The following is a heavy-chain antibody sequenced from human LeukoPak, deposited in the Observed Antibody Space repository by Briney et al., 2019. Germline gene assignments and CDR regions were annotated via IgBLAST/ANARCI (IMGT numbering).Heavy chain of an antibody. Sequence: SETLSLTCAVYGGPFSDYYWSWIRQPPGKGLKWIGNIYYSGYTTYSPSLRSRVTISVDTSKNQFSLKLSSVTAADTAVYYCAGYDSSGLWFDPWGQGTLVTVSS. CDR1: GGPFSDYY. CDR2: IYYSGYT. D-gene: IGHD3-22*01. V-gene: IGHV4-59*12. CDR3: AGYDSSGLWFDP. J-gene: IGHJ5*02.